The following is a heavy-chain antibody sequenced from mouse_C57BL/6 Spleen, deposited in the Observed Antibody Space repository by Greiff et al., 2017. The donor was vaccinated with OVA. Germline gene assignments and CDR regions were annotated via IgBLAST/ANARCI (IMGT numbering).Heavy chain of an antibody. D-gene: IGHD1-1*01. CDR3: ARVPYYYGSSYRYFDV. J-gene: IGHJ1*03. Sequence: EVKLLESGPGLVKPSQSLSLTCSVTGYSITSGYYWNWIRQFPGNKLEWMCYISYDGSNNYNPSLKNRISITRDTSKNQFFLKLNSVTTEDTATYYCARVPYYYGSSYRYFDVWGTGTTVTVSS. CDR2: ISYDGSN. CDR1: GYSITSGYY. V-gene: IGHV3-6*01.